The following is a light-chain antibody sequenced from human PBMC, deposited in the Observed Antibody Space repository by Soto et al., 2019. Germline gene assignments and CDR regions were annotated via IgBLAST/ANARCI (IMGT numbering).Light chain of an antibody. CDR3: QQYQNWPVT. V-gene: IGKV3-15*01. CDR2: GAS. CDR1: QRIGSN. J-gene: IGKJ1*01. Sequence: EFGMTQSPATLSVSPGERATLSCRARQRIGSNLAWYQQKPGQVPRLVIYGASTRATGIPARFSGSGSGTEFTLTISSLQSEDFAVYYCQQYQNWPVTFGQRSNVDIK.